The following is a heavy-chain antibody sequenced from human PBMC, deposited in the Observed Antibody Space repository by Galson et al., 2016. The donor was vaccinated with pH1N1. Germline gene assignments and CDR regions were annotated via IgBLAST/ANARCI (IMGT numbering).Heavy chain of an antibody. Sequence: SCKASEYTFIGYYIHWMRQAPGHGLAWMGRINPNNGDTHYAQNFQGRVTMTRHTSISKAYMELNSLRSDDTAVYYCARVNTYDSSGYYPFDYWGQGTQVTVSS. D-gene: IGHD3-22*01. CDR1: EYTFIGYY. CDR3: ARVNTYDSSGYYPFDY. CDR2: INPNNGDT. V-gene: IGHV1-2*06. J-gene: IGHJ4*02.